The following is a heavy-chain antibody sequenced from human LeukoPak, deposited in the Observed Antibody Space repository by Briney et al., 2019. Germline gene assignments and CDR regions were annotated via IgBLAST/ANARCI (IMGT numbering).Heavy chain of an antibody. Sequence: SQTLSLTCTVSGGSISSGGYYWRWIRQHPGKGLEWIGYIYYSGSTYYNPSLKSRVTISVDTSKNQFSLKLSSVTAADTAVYYCASQYCSGGSCSIGYWGQGTLVTVSS. V-gene: IGHV4-31*03. CDR3: ASQYCSGGSCSIGY. J-gene: IGHJ4*02. D-gene: IGHD2-15*01. CDR1: GGSISSGGYY. CDR2: IYYSGST.